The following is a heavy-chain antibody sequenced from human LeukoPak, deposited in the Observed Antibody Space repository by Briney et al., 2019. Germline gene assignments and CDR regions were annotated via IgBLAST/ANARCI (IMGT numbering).Heavy chain of an antibody. V-gene: IGHV4-34*01. CDR1: GGSFSGYY. Sequence: TSETLSLSCAVYGGSFSGYYWSWIRQPPGKGLEWIGEINHSGSTNYNPSLKSRVTISVDTSKNQFSLKLSSVTAADTAVYYCCSGAFFDYWGQGTLVTVSS. J-gene: IGHJ4*02. CDR2: INHSGST. CDR3: CSGAFFDY. D-gene: IGHD2-15*01.